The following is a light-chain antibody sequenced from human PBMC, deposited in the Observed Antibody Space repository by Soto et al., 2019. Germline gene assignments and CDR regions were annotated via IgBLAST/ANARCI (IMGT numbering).Light chain of an antibody. CDR1: SSDIGTYDY. CDR2: EVS. J-gene: IGLJ1*01. Sequence: SVLTQPPSASGSPGQSVTISCTGTSSDIGTYDYVSWYQHLPDKAPKLIIYEVSKRPSGVPDRFSGSKSGNTASLTVSGLQAEDEGDYYCCSYGGGNNFYVFGTGTKLTVL. V-gene: IGLV2-8*01. CDR3: CSYGGGNNFYV.